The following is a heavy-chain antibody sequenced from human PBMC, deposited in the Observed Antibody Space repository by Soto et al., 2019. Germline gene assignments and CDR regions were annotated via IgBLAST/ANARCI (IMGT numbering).Heavy chain of an antibody. CDR2: ISYDGSNK. V-gene: IGHV3-30*18. J-gene: IGHJ6*02. CDR1: GFTFSSYG. D-gene: IGHD1-26*01. CDR3: AKEVSGSYSYYGMDV. Sequence: GGSLRLSCAASGFTFSSYGMHWVRQAPGKGLEWVAVISYDGSNKHYADSVKGRFTISRDNSKNTLYLQMNSLRAEDTAVYYCAKEVSGSYSYYGMDVWGQGTTVTVSS.